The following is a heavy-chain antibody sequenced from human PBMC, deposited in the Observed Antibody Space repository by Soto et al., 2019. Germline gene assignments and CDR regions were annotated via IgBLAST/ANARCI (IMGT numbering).Heavy chain of an antibody. J-gene: IGHJ4*02. CDR1: GDSIRSHY. CDR3: ARGGYYGPNDY. Sequence: QVQVQESGPGLVKPSETLSLSCTVSGDSIRSHYWSWIRQPPGKGLEWIGYMYYSGSTNYNPSLKSRVTISVDTSKNQFSLKLSSVTAADTAVYYWARGGYYGPNDYWGQGTLVTVSS. D-gene: IGHD3-10*01. CDR2: MYYSGST. V-gene: IGHV4-59*11.